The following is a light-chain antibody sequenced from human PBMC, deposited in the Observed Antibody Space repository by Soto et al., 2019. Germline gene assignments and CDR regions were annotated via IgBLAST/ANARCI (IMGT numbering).Light chain of an antibody. J-gene: IGKJ5*01. CDR3: QQYNKWSIP. CDR1: QSVSSN. CDR2: GAS. V-gene: IGKV3-15*01. Sequence: EIVMTQSPATLSVSPGERATLSCRASQSVSSNLGWYQQKPGQAPRLLIYGASTRATGIPARFSGSGSGTEVTLTISSLQSEDFAVYYCQQYNKWSIPFGQGTLLEIK.